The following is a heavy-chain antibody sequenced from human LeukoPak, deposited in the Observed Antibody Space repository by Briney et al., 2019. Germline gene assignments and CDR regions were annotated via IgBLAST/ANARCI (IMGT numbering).Heavy chain of an antibody. CDR2: FDPEDGET. V-gene: IGHV1-24*01. J-gene: IGHJ6*02. CDR3: ATATIRNYYYGMDV. D-gene: IGHD5-12*01. Sequence: ASVKVSCKVSGYTLTELSIHWVRQAPGKGLEWMGGFDPEDGETIYAQKFQGRVTMTEDTSTDTAYMELSSLRSEDTAVYYCATATIRNYYYGMDVWGQGTTVTVSS. CDR1: GYTLTELS.